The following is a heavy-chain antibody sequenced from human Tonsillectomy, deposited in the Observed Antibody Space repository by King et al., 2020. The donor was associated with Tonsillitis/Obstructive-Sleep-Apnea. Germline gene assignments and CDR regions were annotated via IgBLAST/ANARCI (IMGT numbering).Heavy chain of an antibody. CDR3: AFRPDYGGISKFDY. V-gene: IGHV1-69*01. Sequence: QLVQSGAEVKNPGSSVKVSCKASVGTFSSYAISWVRQAPGQGLEWMGGIIPIFVTAHNAQKFQGRVTITAAESTSTAYMELSSLRSEDTAVYYCAFRPDYGGISKFDYWGQGTLVTVSS. CDR2: IIPIFVTA. J-gene: IGHJ4*02. D-gene: IGHD4-23*01. CDR1: VGTFSSYA.